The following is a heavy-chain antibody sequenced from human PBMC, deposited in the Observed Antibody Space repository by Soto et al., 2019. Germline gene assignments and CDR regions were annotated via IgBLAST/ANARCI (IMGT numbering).Heavy chain of an antibody. J-gene: IGHJ6*02. CDR1: GGTFSSYA. V-gene: IGHV1-69*12. D-gene: IGHD1-26*01. Sequence: QVQLVQSGAEVKKPGSSVKVSCKASGGTFSSYAISWVRQAPGQGLEWMGGIIPIFDTADYAQKFQGRVTIPADESTSTAYMELSSLRSEDTAVYYCASHSGSSPEGRYYYGMDVWGQGTTVTVSS. CDR3: ASHSGSSPEGRYYYGMDV. CDR2: IIPIFDTA.